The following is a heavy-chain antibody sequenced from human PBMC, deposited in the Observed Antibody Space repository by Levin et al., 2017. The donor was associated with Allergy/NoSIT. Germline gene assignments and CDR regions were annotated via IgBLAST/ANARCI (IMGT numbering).Heavy chain of an antibody. CDR3: AKSQQLVPVFDY. D-gene: IGHD6-13*01. CDR2: ISYDGSNK. V-gene: IGHV3-30*18. CDR1: GFTFSSYG. J-gene: IGHJ4*02. Sequence: GESLKISCAASGFTFSSYGMHWVRQAPGKGLEWVAVISYDGSNKYYADSVKGRFTISRDNSKNTLYLQMNSLRAEDTAVYYCAKSQQLVPVFDYWGQGTLVTVSS.